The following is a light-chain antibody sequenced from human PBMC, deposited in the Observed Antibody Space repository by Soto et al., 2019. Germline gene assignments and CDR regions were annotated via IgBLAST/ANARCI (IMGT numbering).Light chain of an antibody. CDR3: SSYTISTTYV. CDR1: ASDVGGYTS. Sequence: QSALTQPASVSGSPGQSITVSCTGTASDVGGYTSVSWYQHHPGQAPKLIIYEVSNRPSGISNRFSGSKSGNTASLTISGLQAEDEADYYCSSYTISTTYVFGTGTKVTVL. V-gene: IGLV2-14*01. J-gene: IGLJ1*01. CDR2: EVS.